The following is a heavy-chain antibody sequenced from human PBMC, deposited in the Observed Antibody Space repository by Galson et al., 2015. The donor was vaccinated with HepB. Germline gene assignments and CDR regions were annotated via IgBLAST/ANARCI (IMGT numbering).Heavy chain of an antibody. CDR3: ARVHNSGWYDY. Sequence: SLRLSCAASGFTFSSYWMHWVRQAPGKGLVWVSRINGDGSRTRDADAVKGRFTISRDNAKNTLYLQMDILRAEGTAVYYCARVHNSGWYDYWGQGTLVTVSS. J-gene: IGHJ4*02. CDR1: GFTFSSYW. V-gene: IGHV3-74*01. D-gene: IGHD6-19*01. CDR2: INGDGSRT.